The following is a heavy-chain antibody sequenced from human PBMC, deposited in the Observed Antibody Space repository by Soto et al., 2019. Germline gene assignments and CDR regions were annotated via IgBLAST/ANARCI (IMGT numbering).Heavy chain of an antibody. D-gene: IGHD4-17*01. J-gene: IGHJ4*02. V-gene: IGHV3-30-3*01. CDR2: ISYDGSNK. CDR3: ARDYGDYASFDY. CDR1: GFTFSSYA. Sequence: GGSLRLSCAASGFTFSSYAMHWVRQAPGKGLEWVEVISYDGSNKYYADSVKGRFTISRDNSKNTLYLQMNSLRAEDTAVYYCARDYGDYASFDYWGQGTLVTVSS.